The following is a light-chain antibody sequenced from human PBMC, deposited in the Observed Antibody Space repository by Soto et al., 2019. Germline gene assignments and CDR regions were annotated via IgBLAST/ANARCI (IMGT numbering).Light chain of an antibody. J-gene: IGKJ1*01. V-gene: IGKV3-15*01. CDR3: QQYNIWPEA. Sequence: EVVMTQSPATLSVSPGERATLSCRASQTISTNLAWYQHKPGQPPRLLVYGGSTRAAAIPARFSGSGSGTEFTPTISGLQSEDSAVYYCQQYNIWPEAFGQGTKVEL. CDR1: QTISTN. CDR2: GGS.